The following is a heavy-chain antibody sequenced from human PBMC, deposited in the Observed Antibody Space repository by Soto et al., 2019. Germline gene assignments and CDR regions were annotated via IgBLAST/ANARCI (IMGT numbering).Heavy chain of an antibody. V-gene: IGHV3-11*01. D-gene: IGHD3-3*01. CDR1: GFTFSDYY. J-gene: IGHJ4*02. Sequence: PGGSLRLSCAASGFTFSDYYMSWIRQAPGKGLEWVSYISSSGRTIYYADSVKGRFTISRDNAKNSLYLQMNSLRAEDTAVYYYARAENYDFWSGPGLDYWGQGTLVTVSS. CDR2: ISSSGRTI. CDR3: ARAENYDFWSGPGLDY.